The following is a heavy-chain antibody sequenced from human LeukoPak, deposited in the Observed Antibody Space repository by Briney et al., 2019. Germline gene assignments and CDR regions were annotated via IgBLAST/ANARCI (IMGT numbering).Heavy chain of an antibody. Sequence: GGSLRLSCAASGFTFDDYGMSWVRQAPGKGLEWVSGIIWSGGSTGYANSVKGRFTISRDNAKNSLYLQMNSLRAEDTALYYCARDDYGSGSWSDYWGQGTLVTVSS. D-gene: IGHD3-10*01. CDR1: GFTFDDYG. V-gene: IGHV3-20*04. CDR3: ARDDYGSGSWSDY. J-gene: IGHJ4*02. CDR2: IIWSGGST.